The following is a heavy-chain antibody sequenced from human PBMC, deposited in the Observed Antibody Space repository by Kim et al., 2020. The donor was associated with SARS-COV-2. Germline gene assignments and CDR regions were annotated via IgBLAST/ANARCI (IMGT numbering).Heavy chain of an antibody. Sequence: SETLSLTCTVSGGSISSYYWSWIRQPPGKGLEWIGYIYYSGSTNYNPSLKSRVTISVDTSKNQFSLKLSSVTAADTAVYYCARVEGQWLVRGSYYYYGMDVWGQGTTVTVSS. V-gene: IGHV4-59*13. J-gene: IGHJ6*02. CDR3: ARVEGQWLVRGSYYYYGMDV. CDR1: GGSISSYY. D-gene: IGHD6-19*01. CDR2: IYYSGST.